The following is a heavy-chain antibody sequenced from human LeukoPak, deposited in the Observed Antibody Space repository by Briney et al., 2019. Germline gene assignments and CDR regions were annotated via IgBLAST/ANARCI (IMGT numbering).Heavy chain of an antibody. CDR3: ARRGYSYGEFEY. J-gene: IGHJ4*02. Sequence: GGSLRLSCAASGFSFSSYAMSWVRQAPGKGLEWVPSLSGIGGSTYHADSLKGRFTTSRDNSKNTLYLQMNILRAEDTAVYYCARRGYSYGEFEYWGQGTLVTVSS. CDR1: GFSFSSYA. D-gene: IGHD5-18*01. CDR2: LSGIGGST. V-gene: IGHV3-23*01.